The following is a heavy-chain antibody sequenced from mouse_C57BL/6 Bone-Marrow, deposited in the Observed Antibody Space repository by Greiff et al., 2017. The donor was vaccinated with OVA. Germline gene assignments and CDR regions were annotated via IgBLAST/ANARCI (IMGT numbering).Heavy chain of an antibody. Sequence: VQLQQSGAELARPGASVKLSCKASGYTFTSYGISWVKQRTGQGLEWIGEIYPRSGNPYYNEKFKGKATLTADKSSSTAYLELRSLTSEDSAVYFCTREPLYYAMDYWGQGTSVTVTS. V-gene: IGHV1-81*01. CDR1: GYTFTSYG. CDR3: TREPLYYAMDY. CDR2: IYPRSGNP. J-gene: IGHJ4*01.